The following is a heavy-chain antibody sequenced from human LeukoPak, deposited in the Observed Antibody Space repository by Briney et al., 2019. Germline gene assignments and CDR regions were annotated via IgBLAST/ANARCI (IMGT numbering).Heavy chain of an antibody. Sequence: SETLSLTCTVSGGSISHSTNYWGWIRQPPGKGLEWIAIIYYSGSTYYNPSLKSRVTMSVDTSKNQFSLKLSSVTAADTAVYYCARRGSSSDYFDYWGQGTLVTVSS. J-gene: IGHJ4*02. CDR1: GGSISHSTNY. CDR3: ARRGSSSDYFDY. D-gene: IGHD6-6*01. V-gene: IGHV4-39*07. CDR2: IYYSGST.